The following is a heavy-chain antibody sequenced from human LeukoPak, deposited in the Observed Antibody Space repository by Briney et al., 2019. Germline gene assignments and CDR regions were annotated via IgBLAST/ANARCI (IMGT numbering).Heavy chain of an antibody. D-gene: IGHD4-17*01. CDR2: IKQDGSEK. J-gene: IGHJ4*02. CDR1: GFTFSGYS. CDR3: ARSMTTDEGYFDY. V-gene: IGHV3-7*05. Sequence: GGSLRLSCAASGFTFSGYSMNWVRQAPGKGLEWVANIKQDGSEKYYVDSVKGRFTISRDNAKNSLYLQMNSLRAEDTAVYYCARSMTTDEGYFDYWGQGTLVTVSS.